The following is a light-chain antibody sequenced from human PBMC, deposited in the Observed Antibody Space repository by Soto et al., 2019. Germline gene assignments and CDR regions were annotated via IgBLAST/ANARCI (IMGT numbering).Light chain of an antibody. V-gene: IGKV3-15*01. J-gene: IGKJ4*01. CDR1: QSVSSD. Sequence: EIVMTQSPATLSVSPGESATLSCRASQSVSSDLAWYQQKPGQAPRLLIYYTSTRATGFPARFSGGGSGTEFTLTISSLQSEDSAFYYCQQYNNWPRATFGGGTRVEIK. CDR3: QQYNNWPRAT. CDR2: YTS.